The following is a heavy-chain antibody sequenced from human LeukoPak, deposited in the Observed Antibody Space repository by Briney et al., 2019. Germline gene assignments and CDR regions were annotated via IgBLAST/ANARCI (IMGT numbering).Heavy chain of an antibody. CDR1: GGTFSSYA. CDR3: ARGGEYCSRTSCYMSWFDP. D-gene: IGHD2-2*02. J-gene: IGHJ5*02. Sequence: ASVSVSCKASGGTFSSYAISWVRQAPGQGLEWVGGIIPIFGTANYAQKFQGRVTITADESTSTAYMELSSLRSEDTAVYYCARGGEYCSRTSCYMSWFDPWGQGTLVTVSS. V-gene: IGHV1-69*13. CDR2: IIPIFGTA.